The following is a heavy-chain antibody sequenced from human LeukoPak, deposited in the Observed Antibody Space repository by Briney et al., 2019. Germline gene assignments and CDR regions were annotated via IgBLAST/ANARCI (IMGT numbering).Heavy chain of an antibody. CDR1: GFTFSRYW. CDR3: VKHETGPEY. V-gene: IGHV3-7*01. CDR2: IKQDGSEK. J-gene: IGHJ4*02. Sequence: PGGSLRLSCAASGFTFSRYWMSWVRQAPGKGLEWLANIKQDGSEKHHEASVKGRFTISRDSAKNSLYLQMNSLRVEDTAVYYCVKHETGPEYWGQGTLVAVSS. D-gene: IGHD1-14*01.